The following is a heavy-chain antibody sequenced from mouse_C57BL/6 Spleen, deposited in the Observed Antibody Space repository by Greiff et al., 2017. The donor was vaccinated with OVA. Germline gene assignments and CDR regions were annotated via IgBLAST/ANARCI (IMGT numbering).Heavy chain of an antibody. CDR3: ARSRGGLRVDWYFDV. CDR1: GYTFTDYY. CDR2: INPYNGGT. J-gene: IGHJ1*03. Sequence: EVKLQESGPVLVKPGASVKMSCKASGYTFTDYYMNWVKQSHGKSLEWIGVINPYNGGTSYNQKFKGKATLTVDKSSSTAYMELNSLTSEDSAVYYCARSRGGLRVDWYFDVWGTGTTVTVSS. D-gene: IGHD2-4*01. V-gene: IGHV1-19*01.